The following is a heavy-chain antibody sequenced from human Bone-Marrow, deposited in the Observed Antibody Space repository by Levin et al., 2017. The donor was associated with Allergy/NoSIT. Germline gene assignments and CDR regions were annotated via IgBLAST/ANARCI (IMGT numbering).Heavy chain of an antibody. CDR3: ARGPPTWYYDSSGYYSLEDY. V-gene: IGHV1-46*01. Sequence: GESLKISCKASGYTFTSYYMHWVRQAPGQGLEWMGIINPSGGSTSYAQKFQGRVTMTRDTSTSTVYMELSSLRSEDTAVYYCARGPPTWYYDSSGYYSLEDYWGQGTLVTVSS. J-gene: IGHJ4*02. CDR2: INPSGGST. D-gene: IGHD3-22*01. CDR1: GYTFTSYY.